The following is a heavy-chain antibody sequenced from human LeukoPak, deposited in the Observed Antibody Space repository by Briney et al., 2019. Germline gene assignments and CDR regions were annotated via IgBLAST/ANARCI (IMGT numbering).Heavy chain of an antibody. D-gene: IGHD4-23*01. CDR3: GGNSNYYYYMDV. CDR2: ISDDGSNY. J-gene: IGHJ6*03. Sequence: SGGSLRLSCAASGFTFRSYAMHWIRQAPGKGLEWVAVISDDGSNYSYADSVKGRFTISRDNSKNTLYLQMNSLRAEDTAVYYCGGNSNYYYYMDVWGKGTTVTVSS. V-gene: IGHV3-30-3*01. CDR1: GFTFRSYA.